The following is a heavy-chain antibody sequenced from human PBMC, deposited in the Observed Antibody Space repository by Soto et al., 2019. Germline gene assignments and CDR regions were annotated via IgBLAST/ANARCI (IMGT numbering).Heavy chain of an antibody. V-gene: IGHV4-30-4*01. CDR1: GGSISSGDYY. J-gene: IGHJ4*02. D-gene: IGHD3-10*01. CDR2: IYYSGST. CDR3: AGLYGSGNSDNYYLDY. Sequence: PSETLSLTCTVSGGSISSGDYYWSWIRQPPGKGLEWIGYIYYSGSTYYNPSLKSRVTISVDTSKNQFSLKLSSVTAADTAVYYCAGLYGSGNSDNYYLDYWGQGTLVTVSS.